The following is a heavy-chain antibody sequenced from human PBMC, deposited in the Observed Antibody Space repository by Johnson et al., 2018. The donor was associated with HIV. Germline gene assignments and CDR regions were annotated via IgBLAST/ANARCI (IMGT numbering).Heavy chain of an antibody. D-gene: IGHD2-15*01. Sequence: QVQLVESGGGVVQPGRSLRLSCAASGFTFSIYGMHWVRQAPGKGLEWVAVIWYDGSNKYYADSVKGRFTISRDNSKNTLYLQMNSLRAEDTAVYYCARDPGVVEAPRSRVDAFDIWGQGTMVTVSS. CDR1: GFTFSIYG. CDR2: IWYDGSNK. V-gene: IGHV3-33*08. J-gene: IGHJ3*02. CDR3: ARDPGVVEAPRSRVDAFDI.